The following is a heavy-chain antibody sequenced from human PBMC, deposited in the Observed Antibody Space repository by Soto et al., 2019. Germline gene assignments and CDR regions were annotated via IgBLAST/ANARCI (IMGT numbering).Heavy chain of an antibody. D-gene: IGHD2-8*01. CDR3: ARDHKYGDNWAFDY. V-gene: IGHV4-4*02. Sequence: QVQLQESGPGLVKPSGTLSLTCAVSGGSIDNSDWWNWVRQSPGKGLEWIGEIYHGGKIIYNPSLKSRVTISMDMSKNQFSLNLFSVTAADTAVYYCARDHKYGDNWAFDYWGQGALVTVSS. CDR1: GGSIDNSDW. CDR2: IYHGGKI. J-gene: IGHJ4*02.